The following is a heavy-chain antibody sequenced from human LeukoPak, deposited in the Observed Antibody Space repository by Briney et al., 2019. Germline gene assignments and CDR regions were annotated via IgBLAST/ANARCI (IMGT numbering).Heavy chain of an antibody. Sequence: SETLSLTCAVYGGSFSGYYRTWIRQPPGRGLEWIGEINHRGSNNYNPSLKSRVTISVDRSKNQFSLKLTSVTAADTAVYYCARARGAEAIDYWGHGTLVTVSS. D-gene: IGHD6-25*01. J-gene: IGHJ4*01. CDR3: ARARGAEAIDY. CDR2: INHRGSN. V-gene: IGHV4-34*01. CDR1: GGSFSGYY.